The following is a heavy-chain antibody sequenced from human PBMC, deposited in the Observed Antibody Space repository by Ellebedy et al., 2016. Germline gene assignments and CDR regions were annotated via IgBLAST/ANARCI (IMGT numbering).Heavy chain of an antibody. CDR2: SSTT. CDR3: ARDTRDGVGSSEAYYDP. Sequence: ASVKVSXKASGYTFTSYGISWVRQAPGQGLEWMGGSSTTNYAQKFQGRVTMTTDTSTSTAYMELRTLRFDDTAVYYCARDTRDGVGSSEAYYDPWGQGTLVTVSS. CDR1: GYTFTSYG. J-gene: IGHJ5*02. D-gene: IGHD1-26*01. V-gene: IGHV1-18*01.